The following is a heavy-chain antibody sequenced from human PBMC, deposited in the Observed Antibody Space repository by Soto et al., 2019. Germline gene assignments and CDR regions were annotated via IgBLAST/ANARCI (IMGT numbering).Heavy chain of an antibody. J-gene: IGHJ6*02. Sequence: SETLSLTCAVYGGSFSGYYWSWIRQPPGKGLEWIGEINHSGSTNYNPSLKSRVTISVDTSKNQFSLKLSTVTAADTAVYYCARVYYDFWSGYEYYYYYGMDVWGQGTTVTVSS. CDR3: ARVYYDFWSGYEYYYYYGMDV. V-gene: IGHV4-34*01. CDR1: GGSFSGYY. D-gene: IGHD3-3*01. CDR2: INHSGST.